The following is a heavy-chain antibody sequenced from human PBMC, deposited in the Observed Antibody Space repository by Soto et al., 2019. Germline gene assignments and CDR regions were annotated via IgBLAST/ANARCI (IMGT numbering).Heavy chain of an antibody. V-gene: IGHV3-30*18. CDR1: GFTFSSYG. CDR2: ISYDGSNK. CDR3: AKDHDSSGYYYGPLGY. J-gene: IGHJ4*02. Sequence: PGGSLRLSCAASGFTFSSYGMHWVRQAPGKGLEWVAVISYDGSNKYYADSVKGRFTISRDNSKNTLYLQMNSLRAEDTAVYYRAKDHDSSGYYYGPLGYWGQGTLVTVSS. D-gene: IGHD3-22*01.